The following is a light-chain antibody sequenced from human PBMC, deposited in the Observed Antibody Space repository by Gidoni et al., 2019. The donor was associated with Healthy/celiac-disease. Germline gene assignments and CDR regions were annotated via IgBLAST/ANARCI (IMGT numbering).Light chain of an antibody. Sequence: QSALTQPASVSGSPGQSITISCTGTSIDVGGYNYVSWYQQQPGKAPKLMIYDVSNRPSGVSNRFSGSKSGNTASLTISGLQAEDEADYYCSSYTSSSILFGGGTKLTVL. CDR3: SSYTSSSIL. CDR2: DVS. V-gene: IGLV2-14*03. J-gene: IGLJ2*01. CDR1: SIDVGGYNY.